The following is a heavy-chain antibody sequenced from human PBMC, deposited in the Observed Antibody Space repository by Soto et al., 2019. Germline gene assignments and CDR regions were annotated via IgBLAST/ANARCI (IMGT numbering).Heavy chain of an antibody. V-gene: IGHV4-39*01. Sequence: SETLSLTCTVSGGSINSSSYYWGWIRQPPGKGLEWIGSIYYSGSTYYNPSLKSRVTISVDTSKNQFSLKLSSVTAADTAVYYCARGTMIVVVIRPFDYWGQGTLVTVSS. CDR3: ARGTMIVVVIRPFDY. CDR1: GGSINSSSYY. J-gene: IGHJ4*02. CDR2: IYYSGST. D-gene: IGHD3-22*01.